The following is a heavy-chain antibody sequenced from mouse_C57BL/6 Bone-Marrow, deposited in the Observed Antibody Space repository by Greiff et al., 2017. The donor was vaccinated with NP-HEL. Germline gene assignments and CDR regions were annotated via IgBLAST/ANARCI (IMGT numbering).Heavy chain of an antibody. CDR3: ARSLYYYGSSPYYFDY. CDR1: GYTFTSYG. D-gene: IGHD1-1*01. V-gene: IGHV1-81*01. Sequence: VKVVESGAELARPGASVKLSCKASGYTFTSYGISWVKQRTGQGLEWIGEIYPRSGNTYYNEKFKGKATLTADKSSSTAYMELRSLTSEDSAVYFCARSLYYYGSSPYYFDYWGKGTTLTVSS. CDR2: IYPRSGNT. J-gene: IGHJ2*01.